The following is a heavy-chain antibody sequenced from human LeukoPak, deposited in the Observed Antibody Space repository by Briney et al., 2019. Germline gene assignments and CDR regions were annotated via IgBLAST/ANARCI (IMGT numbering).Heavy chain of an antibody. D-gene: IGHD1-14*01. Sequence: GGSLRLSCAASGFTFSSYSMHWVRQAPGKGLECVSAISSNGDSTYYANSVKGRFTISRDSSKNTLYLQMGSLRAEDMAVYYCARVKVSGAFDIWGQGTMVTVSS. CDR1: GFTFSSYS. CDR3: ARVKVSGAFDI. V-gene: IGHV3-64*01. CDR2: ISSNGDST. J-gene: IGHJ3*02.